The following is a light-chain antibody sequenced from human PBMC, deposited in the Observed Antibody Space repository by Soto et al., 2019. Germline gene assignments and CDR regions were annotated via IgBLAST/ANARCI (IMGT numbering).Light chain of an antibody. V-gene: IGKV1-39*01. CDR1: QSIRSY. Sequence: DIQLTQSPSSLSASVGDRVTITCRASQSIRSYLNWYQQKPGKAPKLLIYAASSLQTGVSSRFSGSVSGTEFTRTISSLQPDQLATYYGQHYYSYSEAFGQGTKV. CDR2: AAS. CDR3: QHYYSYSEA. J-gene: IGKJ1*01.